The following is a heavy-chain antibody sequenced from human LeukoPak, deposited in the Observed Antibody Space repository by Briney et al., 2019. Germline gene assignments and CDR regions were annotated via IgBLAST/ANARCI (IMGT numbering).Heavy chain of an antibody. CDR3: ARLAAAGRNFDY. Sequence: TSSETLSLTCTVSGGSISSYYWSWIRQPAGKGLEWIGRIYTSGSTNYNPSLKSRVTMSVDTSKNQFSLKLSSVTAADTAVYYCARLAAAGRNFDYWGQGTLVTVSS. V-gene: IGHV4-4*07. D-gene: IGHD6-13*01. J-gene: IGHJ4*02. CDR2: IYTSGST. CDR1: GGSISSYY.